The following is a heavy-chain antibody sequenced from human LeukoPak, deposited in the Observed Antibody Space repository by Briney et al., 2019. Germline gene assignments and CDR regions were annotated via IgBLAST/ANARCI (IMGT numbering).Heavy chain of an antibody. V-gene: IGHV3-7*01. CDR1: GFTFCQYW. CDR3: ARSGREVDSFYFYMDV. Sequence: GGSLRLSCAASGFTFCQYWMSWVRQAPGKGLEWVATIKHDGDGKQDGSEKNYLDSVKGQFTISRDNAKNYMYRHMDTRRSNYTAVYYCARSGREVDSFYFYMDVWGKGTTVTVSS. J-gene: IGHJ6*03. CDR2: IKHDGDGKQDGSEK. D-gene: IGHD1-26*01.